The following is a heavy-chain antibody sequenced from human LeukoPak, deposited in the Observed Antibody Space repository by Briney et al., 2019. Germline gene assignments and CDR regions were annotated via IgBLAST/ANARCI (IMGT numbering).Heavy chain of an antibody. CDR3: AKVMPPGRIRFYSYYMDV. J-gene: IGHJ6*03. V-gene: IGHV3-30*02. D-gene: IGHD2-15*01. CDR1: GFSFSGYG. Sequence: GGSLRLSCAASGFSFSGYGMHWVRQAPGKGLEWVAFIRYDGSNEYYADSVKGRFTISRDKSKNTLSLQMNGLRVEDTAVYFCAKVMPPGRIRFYSYYMDVWGKGTTVTVS. CDR2: IRYDGSNE.